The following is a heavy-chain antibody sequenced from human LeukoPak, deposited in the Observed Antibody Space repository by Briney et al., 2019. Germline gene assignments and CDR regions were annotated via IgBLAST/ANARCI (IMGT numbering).Heavy chain of an antibody. CDR2: ISGSGGST. Sequence: PGGSLRLSCATSGFTFSNYAMSWVRQAPGKGLEWVSGISGSGGSTYYADSVKGRFTISRDISKNTLYLQMNSLRAENTAVYYCAKLSAYSYGGGIDCWGQGTLVTVSS. J-gene: IGHJ4*02. V-gene: IGHV3-23*01. CDR3: AKLSAYSYGGGIDC. CDR1: GFTFSNYA. D-gene: IGHD5-18*01.